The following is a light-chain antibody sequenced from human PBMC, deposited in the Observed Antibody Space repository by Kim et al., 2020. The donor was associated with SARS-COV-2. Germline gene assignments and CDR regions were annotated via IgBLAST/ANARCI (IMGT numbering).Light chain of an antibody. J-gene: IGLJ3*02. V-gene: IGLV3-19*01. CDR1: SLRSYY. Sequence: AFGQTVRITCQGDSLRSYYASWYQQKPGQAPVLVIYGKNNRPSGIPDRFSGSSSGNTASLTITGARAEDEADYYCNSRDSSGNHWVFGGGTQLTVL. CDR2: GKN. CDR3: NSRDSSGNHWV.